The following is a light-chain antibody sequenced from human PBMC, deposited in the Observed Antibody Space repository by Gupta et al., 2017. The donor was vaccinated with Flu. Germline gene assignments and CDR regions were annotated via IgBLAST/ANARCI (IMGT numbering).Light chain of an antibody. CDR3: QQTNSFHNT. V-gene: IGKV1-12*01. Sequence: GKAPNRLIYAASSLESGVPGRFSGSGSGTDYTLTISSLQPEYFATYYCQQTNSFHNTCGQGTKMEI. CDR2: AAS. J-gene: IGKJ2*01.